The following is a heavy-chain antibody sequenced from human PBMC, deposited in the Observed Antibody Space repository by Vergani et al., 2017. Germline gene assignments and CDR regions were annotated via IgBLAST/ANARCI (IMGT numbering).Heavy chain of an antibody. Sequence: QVQLVQSGAEVKKPGASVKVSCKASGYTFTSYYMHWVRQAPGQGLEWMGIINPSGGSTSYAQKFQGRVTISVDTSKNQFSLKLSSVTAADTAVYYCARGADILTGYYSGGDFDYWGQGTLVTVSS. D-gene: IGHD3-9*01. CDR3: ARGADILTGYYSGGDFDY. CDR1: GYTFTSYY. J-gene: IGHJ4*02. V-gene: IGHV1-46*01. CDR2: INPSGGST.